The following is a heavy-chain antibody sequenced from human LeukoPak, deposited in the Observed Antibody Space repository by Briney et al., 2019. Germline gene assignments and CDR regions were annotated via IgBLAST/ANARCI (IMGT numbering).Heavy chain of an antibody. Sequence: GESLKISCKGFGYSFTSYWISWVRQMPGKGLEWMGRIDPSDSETNYSPSFQGHVTISADKSISTAYLQWSSLKASDTAMYYCARQSRDGSKTRGYYFDFWGQGTLVTVSS. CDR1: GYSFTSYW. V-gene: IGHV5-10-1*01. J-gene: IGHJ4*02. CDR2: IDPSDSET. CDR3: ARQSRDGSKTRGYYFDF. D-gene: IGHD3-10*01.